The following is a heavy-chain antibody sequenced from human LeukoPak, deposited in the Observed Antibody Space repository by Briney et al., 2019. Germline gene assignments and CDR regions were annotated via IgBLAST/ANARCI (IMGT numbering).Heavy chain of an antibody. J-gene: IGHJ4*02. CDR1: GFTVSSNC. CDR3: ARLYSSSWYGDY. Sequence: GGSLRLSCAASGFTVSSNCMSWVRQAPGKGLEWVSVIYSGGSTYYADSVKGRFTISRDNSKNTLYLQMNSLRAEDTAVYYCARLYSSSWYGDYWGQGTLVTVSS. V-gene: IGHV3-53*01. D-gene: IGHD6-13*01. CDR2: IYSGGST.